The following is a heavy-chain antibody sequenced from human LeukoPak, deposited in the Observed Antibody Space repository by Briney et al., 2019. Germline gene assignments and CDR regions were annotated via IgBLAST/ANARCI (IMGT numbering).Heavy chain of an antibody. CDR2: INHSGST. CDR1: GGSFSGYY. V-gene: IGHV4-34*01. D-gene: IGHD6-13*01. CDR3: ARGRYSRSWYFDVWFDP. Sequence: SETLSLTCPVNGGSFSGYYWSWIRQPPGKGLEWIGEINHSGSTNYNPSLKSRVTISVDTSKNQFSLKLSSVTAADTAVYYCARGRYSRSWYFDVWFDPWGQGTLVTVSS. J-gene: IGHJ5*02.